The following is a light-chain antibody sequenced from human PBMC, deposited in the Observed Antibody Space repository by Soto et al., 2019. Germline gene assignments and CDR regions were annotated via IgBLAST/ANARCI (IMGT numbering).Light chain of an antibody. V-gene: IGLV2-14*01. J-gene: IGLJ1*01. CDR3: NSYTSSSSLV. CDR1: SSNVGGYNY. Sequence: QSALTQPASVSGSPGQSITISCTGTSSNVGGYNYVSWYQQHPGKAPKLMIYEVSNRPSGVSNRFSGSKSGNTASLTISGLQAEDEAYYYCNSYTSSSSLVFGTGTKLTVL. CDR2: EVS.